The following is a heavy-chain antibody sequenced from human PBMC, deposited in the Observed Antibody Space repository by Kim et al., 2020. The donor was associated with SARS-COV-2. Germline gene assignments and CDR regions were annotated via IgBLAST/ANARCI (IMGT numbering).Heavy chain of an antibody. J-gene: IGHJ4*02. CDR3: ARAAYSSGWTDY. Sequence: YYADSVKGRFTISRHNSKNTLYLQMNSLRAEDTAVYYCARAAYSSGWTDYWGQGTLVTVSS. D-gene: IGHD6-19*01. V-gene: IGHV3-53*04.